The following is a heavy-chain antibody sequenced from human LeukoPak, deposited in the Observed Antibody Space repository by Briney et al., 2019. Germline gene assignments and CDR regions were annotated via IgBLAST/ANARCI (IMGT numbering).Heavy chain of an antibody. Sequence: SPTLSLTYAISGDSLSSHSAAWNWLRQSPSSGLEWPGRTYYRSKWYNDYAVSEKSRIHITPDTSKNQFSLQLNSVTPEDTAVYCWASGVYLDISGCPFDYWGQGTLGTVSP. CDR1: GDSLSSHSAA. D-gene: IGHD3-22*01. V-gene: IGHV6-1*01. J-gene: IGHJ4*02. CDR2: TYYRSKWYN. CDR3: ASGVYLDISGCPFDY.